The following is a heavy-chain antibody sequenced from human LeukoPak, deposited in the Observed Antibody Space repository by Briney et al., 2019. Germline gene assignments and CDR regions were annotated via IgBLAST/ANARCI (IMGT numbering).Heavy chain of an antibody. Sequence: GGSLRLSCAPSGFTVSSNYMSCVRQAPGKGLEWVSVIYSGGSTYYADSVKGRFTISRDNSKNTLYLQMNSLRAEDTAVYYCARDHDTTYYFDYWGQGTLVTVSS. D-gene: IGHD1-26*01. CDR2: IYSGGST. CDR3: ARDHDTTYYFDY. CDR1: GFTVSSNY. V-gene: IGHV3-66*02. J-gene: IGHJ4*02.